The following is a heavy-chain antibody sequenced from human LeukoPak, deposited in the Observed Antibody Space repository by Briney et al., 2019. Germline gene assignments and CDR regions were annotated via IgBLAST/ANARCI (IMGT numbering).Heavy chain of an antibody. CDR2: ISGSGGST. Sequence: GGSLRLSCAASGFTFSSYAMSWVRQAPGKGLEWVLAISGSGGSTYYADSVKGRFTISRDNSKNTLYLQMNSLRAEDTAVYYCAKETLSSPQYSSSWYRQLRLLFDYWGQGTLVTVSS. D-gene: IGHD6-13*01. J-gene: IGHJ4*02. CDR3: AKETLSSPQYSSSWYRQLRLLFDY. CDR1: GFTFSSYA. V-gene: IGHV3-23*01.